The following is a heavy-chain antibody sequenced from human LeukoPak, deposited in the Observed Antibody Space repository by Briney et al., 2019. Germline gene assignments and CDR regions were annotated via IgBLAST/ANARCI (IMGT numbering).Heavy chain of an antibody. CDR2: INPSGGST. D-gene: IGHD4-11*01. V-gene: IGHV1-46*01. CDR3: ARAVTDYSNWFDP. Sequence: ASVKVSCKASGYTFTSYYIHWVRQAPGQGLEWMGLINPSGGSTNYAQKFQGRVTMTRDMSTSTVYMELSSLRSEDTAVYYCARAVTDYSNWFDPWGQGTLVTVSS. CDR1: GYTFTSYY. J-gene: IGHJ5*02.